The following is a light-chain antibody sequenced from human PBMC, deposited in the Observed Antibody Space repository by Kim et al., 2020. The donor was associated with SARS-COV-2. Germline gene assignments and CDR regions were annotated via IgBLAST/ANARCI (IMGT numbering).Light chain of an antibody. CDR2: TVS. J-gene: IGKJ4*01. Sequence: ALVWDRVALTCRARQDIINDVAWFRQNPGKVPERLIYTVSSLQSGVPSRFSGSGAGTEFTLTISSLQPEDFATYFSLQRNSFPLTFGGGSKVDIK. CDR1: QDIIND. CDR3: LQRNSFPLT. V-gene: IGKV1-17*03.